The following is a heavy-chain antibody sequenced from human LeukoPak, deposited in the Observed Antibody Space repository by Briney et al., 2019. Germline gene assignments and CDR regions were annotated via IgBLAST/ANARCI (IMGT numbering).Heavy chain of an antibody. Sequence: SETLSLTCAVYGGSFSGYYWSWIRQPPGKGLEWIGEINHSGSTNYNPSLKSRVTISVDTSKNQFSLKLSFVTAADTAVYYCARGREVFGYYDSSGYYYGVRGRIYFDYWGQGTLATVSS. CDR3: ARGREVFGYYDSSGYYYGVRGRIYFDY. J-gene: IGHJ4*02. D-gene: IGHD3-22*01. CDR2: INHSGST. V-gene: IGHV4-34*01. CDR1: GGSFSGYY.